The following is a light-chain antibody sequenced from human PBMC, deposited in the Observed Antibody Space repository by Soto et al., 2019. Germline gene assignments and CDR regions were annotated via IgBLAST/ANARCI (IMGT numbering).Light chain of an antibody. CDR1: TSDVGGYNY. J-gene: IGLJ2*01. CDR3: SSYTDSSTRV. Sequence: QPVLTQPASVSGSPGQSITISCTGTTSDVGGYNYVSWYQQHPGKAPKLIIFDVSYRPSGVSNRFSGSKSGSTASLTISGLQAEDEADYYCSSYTDSSTRVFGGGTKLTVL. V-gene: IGLV2-14*01. CDR2: DVS.